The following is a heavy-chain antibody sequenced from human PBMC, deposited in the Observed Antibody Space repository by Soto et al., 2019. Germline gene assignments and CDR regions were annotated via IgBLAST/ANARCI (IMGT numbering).Heavy chain of an antibody. D-gene: IGHD1-7*01. CDR1: GGTFSSYA. J-gene: IGHJ4*02. CDR2: IIPIFGTA. V-gene: IGHV1-69*13. Sequence: GASVKVSCKASGGTFSSYAISWVRQAPGQGLEWMGGIIPIFGTANYAQKFQGRVTITADESTSTAYMELSSLRSEDTAVYYCASPLLITGTTCFYCFDYWGQGTLVTVSS. CDR3: ASPLLITGTTCFYCFDY.